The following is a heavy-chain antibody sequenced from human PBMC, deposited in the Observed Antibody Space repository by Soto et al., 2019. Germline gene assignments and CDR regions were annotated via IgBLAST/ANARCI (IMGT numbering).Heavy chain of an antibody. CDR2: IWYDGSNK. D-gene: IGHD2-2*01. J-gene: IGHJ5*02. V-gene: IGHV3-33*01. Sequence: QVQLVESGGGVVQPGRSLRLSCAASGFTFSSYGMHWVRQAPGKGLEWVAVIWYDGSNKYYADSVKGRFTISRDNSKNTLYLQMNSLRAEDTAVYYCARERDIVVVPAAMGWFDPWGQGTLVTVSS. CDR3: ARERDIVVVPAAMGWFDP. CDR1: GFTFSSYG.